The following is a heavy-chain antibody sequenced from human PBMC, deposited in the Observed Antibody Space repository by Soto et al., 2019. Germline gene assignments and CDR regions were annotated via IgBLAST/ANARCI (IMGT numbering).Heavy chain of an antibody. V-gene: IGHV3-23*01. CDR1: GFTFRNYA. J-gene: IGHJ5*02. Sequence: QPGGSLRLSCAASGFTFRNYAMTWARQAPGKGLEWVSSLLRSGSSAYYADSVRGRFTISGDTSANSLYLQMDNLRAEDTAIYYCAKDAISGDGIWLMDSWGQGTVVTVSS. CDR3: AKDAISGDGIWLMDS. CDR2: LLRSGSSA. D-gene: IGHD4-17*01.